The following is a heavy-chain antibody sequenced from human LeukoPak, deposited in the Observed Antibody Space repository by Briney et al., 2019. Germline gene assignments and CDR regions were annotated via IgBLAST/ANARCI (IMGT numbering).Heavy chain of an antibody. Sequence: PSETLSLTCAVYGGSFSGYYWSWIRQPPGKGLEWIGEINHSGSTNYNPSLKSRVTISVDTSKNQFSLKLSSVTAADTAVYYCARVRGSAPGYYYYMDVWGKGTTVTVSS. CDR3: ARVRGSAPGYYYYMDV. D-gene: IGHD1-26*01. V-gene: IGHV4-34*01. CDR1: GGSFSGYY. J-gene: IGHJ6*03. CDR2: INHSGST.